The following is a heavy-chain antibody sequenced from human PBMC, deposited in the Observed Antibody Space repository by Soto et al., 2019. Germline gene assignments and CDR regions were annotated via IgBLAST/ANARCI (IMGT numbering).Heavy chain of an antibody. CDR2: IYPGDSDT. Sequence: PGESLKISCKGSGYSFTSYWIGWVRQMPGKGLEWMGIIYPGDSDTRYSPSFQGQVTISADKSISTAYLQWSSLKASDTAMYYCARHYDIVVVPAASHPTRWYYYYGMDVWGQGTTVTVSS. CDR1: GYSFTSYW. V-gene: IGHV5-51*01. D-gene: IGHD2-2*01. CDR3: ARHYDIVVVPAASHPTRWYYYYGMDV. J-gene: IGHJ6*02.